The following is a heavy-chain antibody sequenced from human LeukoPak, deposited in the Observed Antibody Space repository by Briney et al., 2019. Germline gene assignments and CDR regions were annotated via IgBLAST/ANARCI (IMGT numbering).Heavy chain of an antibody. CDR1: GFTFSSYG. Sequence: PGGSLRLSCAASGFTFSSYGMNWVRQAPGKGLEWVSYIGTSSSTIYYADSVKGRFTISRDNAKNSLYLQMNSLRDVDTAVYYCARHDYGGNSGDYWGQGTLVTVSS. CDR2: IGTSSSTI. J-gene: IGHJ4*02. D-gene: IGHD4-23*01. CDR3: ARHDYGGNSGDY. V-gene: IGHV3-48*02.